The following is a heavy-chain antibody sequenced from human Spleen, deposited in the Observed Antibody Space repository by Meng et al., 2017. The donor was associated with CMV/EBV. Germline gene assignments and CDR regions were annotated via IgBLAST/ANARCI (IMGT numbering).Heavy chain of an antibody. CDR2: INRAGTFI. D-gene: IGHD2-2*02. V-gene: IGHV3-21*01. Sequence: GESLKISCAASGFTFSTYSMNWVRQAPGQGLEWVSSINRAGTFIYYADSVKGRFTISRDNAKNSLYLQMNSLRAEDTAVYYCARPQDIVVVPVAIPGYSYGLDVWGQGTTVTVSS. J-gene: IGHJ6*02. CDR3: ARPQDIVVVPVAIPGYSYGLDV. CDR1: GFTFSTYS.